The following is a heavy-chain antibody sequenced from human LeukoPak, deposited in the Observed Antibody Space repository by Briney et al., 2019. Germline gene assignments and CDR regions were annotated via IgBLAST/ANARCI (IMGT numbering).Heavy chain of an antibody. Sequence: GGSLRLSCAASGFTFSNYWMHWVRQAPGKGLVWVSCINSDGSSRSYADSVKGRFTISRDNAKNTLYLQMNSLRAEDTAVYYCARGGYCSGGSCYSSLTTFDMWGQGTTVTVSS. D-gene: IGHD2-15*01. CDR1: GFTFSNYW. V-gene: IGHV3-74*01. J-gene: IGHJ3*02. CDR2: INSDGSSR. CDR3: ARGGYCSGGSCYSSLTTFDM.